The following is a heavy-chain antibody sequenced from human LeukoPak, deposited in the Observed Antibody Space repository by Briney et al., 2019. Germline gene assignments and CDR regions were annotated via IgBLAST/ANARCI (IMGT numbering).Heavy chain of an antibody. J-gene: IGHJ3*02. Sequence: GGSLRLSCAASGFTFSSYSMNWVRQAPGKGLEWVSSISSGSSYIYYADSVKGRFTISRDSAKNSLYLQMNSLKAEDTAVYYCAREALVIGDAFDIWGQGTMVTVSS. CDR1: GFTFSSYS. V-gene: IGHV3-21*01. D-gene: IGHD2-2*01. CDR2: ISSGSSYI. CDR3: AREALVIGDAFDI.